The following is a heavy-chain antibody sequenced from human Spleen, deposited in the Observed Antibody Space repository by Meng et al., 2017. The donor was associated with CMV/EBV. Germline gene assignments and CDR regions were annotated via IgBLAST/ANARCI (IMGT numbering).Heavy chain of an antibody. J-gene: IGHJ6*02. CDR3: AKDAGGYTSGMDV. V-gene: IGHV3-43*01. CDR2: INWDGAVT. D-gene: IGHD5-12*01. Sequence: ASGLTFDDYTMFWGRQAPGKGLQWVSDINWDGAVTYYADSVKGRFTISRDNSKNSLYLQMDSLRTEDTALYYCAKDAGGYTSGMDVWGQGTTVTVSS. CDR1: GLTFDDYT.